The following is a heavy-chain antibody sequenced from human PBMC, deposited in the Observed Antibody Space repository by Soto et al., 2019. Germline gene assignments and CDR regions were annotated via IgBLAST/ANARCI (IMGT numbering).Heavy chain of an antibody. CDR2: IYRGEST. V-gene: IGHV3-53*02. D-gene: IGHD3-16*01. Sequence: EFQLVETGGGWIQPGGSLRLSCAASGFSVITNYMSWVRQAPGKGLEWVSVIYRGESTYYADSVKDRFTISRDNSKNTLYLQMSSLRAEDTAVYYCARHLGEASDYWGQGTLVAVSS. CDR1: GFSVITNY. CDR3: ARHLGEASDY. J-gene: IGHJ4*01.